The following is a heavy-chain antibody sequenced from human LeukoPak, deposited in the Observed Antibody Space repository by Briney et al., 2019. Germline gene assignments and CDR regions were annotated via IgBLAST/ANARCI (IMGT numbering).Heavy chain of an antibody. CDR1: GASISSGSYY. CDR2: INHSGST. V-gene: IGHV4-39*07. J-gene: IGHJ4*02. D-gene: IGHD3-9*01. Sequence: SETLSLTCTVSGASISSGSYYWNWIRQPPVKGLEWIGEINHSGSTNYNPSLKSRVTISVDTSKNQFSLKLSSVTAADTAVYYCARGPDVLRYFDWLLLYWGQGTLVTVSS. CDR3: ARGPDVLRYFDWLLLY.